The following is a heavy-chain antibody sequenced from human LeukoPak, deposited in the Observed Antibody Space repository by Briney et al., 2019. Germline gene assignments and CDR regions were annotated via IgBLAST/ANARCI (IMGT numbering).Heavy chain of an antibody. CDR2: ISSSGSTM. V-gene: IGHV3-48*03. Sequence: GGSLRLSCAASGFTFSSYEVNWVRQAPGKGLEWVSYISSSGSTMYYADSVKGRFTVSRDNAKNSLFLQMNSLRAEYTAVYYCARVRVTVTTLDYWGQGALVTVSS. D-gene: IGHD4-17*01. CDR3: ARVRVTVTTLDY. CDR1: GFTFSSYE. J-gene: IGHJ4*02.